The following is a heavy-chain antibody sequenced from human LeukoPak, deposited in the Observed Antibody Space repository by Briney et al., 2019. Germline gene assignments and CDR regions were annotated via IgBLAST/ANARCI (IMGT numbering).Heavy chain of an antibody. V-gene: IGHV1-8*01. CDR2: MNPNSGNT. D-gene: IGHD4-17*01. CDR1: GYTFTTYN. CDR3: ARGTTVTLHYYMDV. J-gene: IGHJ6*03. Sequence: GASVKVSCKASGYTFTTYNINWVRQAPGQGLEWMGWMNPNSGNTGYAQKFQGRVTITRNTSISTAYMELSSLRSEDTAVYYCARGTTVTLHYYMDVWGKGTTVTVSS.